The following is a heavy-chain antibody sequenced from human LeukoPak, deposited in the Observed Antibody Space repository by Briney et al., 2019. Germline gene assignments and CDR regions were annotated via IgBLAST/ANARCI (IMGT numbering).Heavy chain of an antibody. J-gene: IGHJ4*02. V-gene: IGHV3-53*01. CDR3: ARGTVTAPDY. CDR1: GFSVSNTY. CDR2: IYSGGNT. Sequence: GGSLRLSCAASGFSVSNTYMSWVRQAPRKGLEWVSIIYSGGNTYYADSVKGRFTISRDNSKNTLYLQMNRLRPEDTAVYYCARGTVTAPDYWGQGTLVTVSS. D-gene: IGHD2-21*02.